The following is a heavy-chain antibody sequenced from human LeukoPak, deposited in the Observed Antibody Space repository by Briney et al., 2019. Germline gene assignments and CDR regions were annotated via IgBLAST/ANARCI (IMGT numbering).Heavy chain of an antibody. CDR2: INHSGST. CDR1: GGSISSYY. J-gene: IGHJ4*02. D-gene: IGHD5-18*01. CDR3: ARGYSYGYSRFDY. Sequence: PSETLSLTCTVSGGSISSYYWSWIRQPPGKGLEWIGEINHSGSTNYNPSLKSRVTISVDTSKNQFSLKLSSVTAADTAVYYCARGYSYGYSRFDYWGQGTLVTVSS. V-gene: IGHV4-34*01.